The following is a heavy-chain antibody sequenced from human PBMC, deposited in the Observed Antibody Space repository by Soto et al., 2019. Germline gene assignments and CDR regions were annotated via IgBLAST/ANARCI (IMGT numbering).Heavy chain of an antibody. CDR1: GGSISSGGYY. D-gene: IGHD2-15*01. Sequence: QVQLQESGPGLVKPSQTLSLTCTVSGGSISSGGYYWSWIRQHPGSGLEWMGYIYYSGSTYYNPSLKSRVTISVDTSKNQFSLKLSSVTAADTAVYYCARGVFCSGGSCYSGDAFDIWGQGTMVTVSS. CDR2: IYYSGST. J-gene: IGHJ3*02. V-gene: IGHV4-31*03. CDR3: ARGVFCSGGSCYSGDAFDI.